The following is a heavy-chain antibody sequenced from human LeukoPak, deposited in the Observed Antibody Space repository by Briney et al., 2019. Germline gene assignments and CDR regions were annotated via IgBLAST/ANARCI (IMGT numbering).Heavy chain of an antibody. CDR1: GFNFGSDA. D-gene: IGHD6-19*01. J-gene: IGHJ4*02. Sequence: QSGGSLRLSCTASGFNFGSDAMHWVRQAPGKGLEWVAFIWSDGSNDHYADSVKGRFTISRDNSKNTLYLQMNSLRAEDTAVYYCAKMGPSSGWLLGYWGQGTLVTVSS. CDR3: AKMGPSSGWLLGY. V-gene: IGHV3-30*02. CDR2: IWSDGSND.